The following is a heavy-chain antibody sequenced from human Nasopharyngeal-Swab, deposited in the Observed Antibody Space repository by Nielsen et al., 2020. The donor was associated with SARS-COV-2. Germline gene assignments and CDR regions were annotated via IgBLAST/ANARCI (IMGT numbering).Heavy chain of an antibody. CDR2: INHSGST. CDR3: ARVGYSNYGEGFDY. J-gene: IGHJ4*02. V-gene: IGHV4-34*01. Sequence: SETLSLTCAVYGGSFSGYYWSWIRQPPGKGLEWIGEINHSGSTNYNPSLKSRVTISVDTSENQFSLKLSSVTAADTAVYYCARVGYSNYGEGFDYWGQGTLVTVSS. D-gene: IGHD4-11*01. CDR1: GGSFSGYY.